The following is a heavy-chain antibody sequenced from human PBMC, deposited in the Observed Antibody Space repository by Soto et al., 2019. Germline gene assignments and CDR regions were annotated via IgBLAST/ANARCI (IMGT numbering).Heavy chain of an antibody. CDR1: GFTFSSYA. Sequence: GSLRLSCAASGFTFSSYAMSWVRQAPGKGLEWVSAISGSGGSTYYADSVKGRFTISRDNSKNTLYLQMNSLRAEDTAVYYCAKESEFGHDYGHYFDYWGQGTLVTVSS. CDR2: ISGSGGST. CDR3: AKESEFGHDYGHYFDY. J-gene: IGHJ4*02. D-gene: IGHD4-17*01. V-gene: IGHV3-23*01.